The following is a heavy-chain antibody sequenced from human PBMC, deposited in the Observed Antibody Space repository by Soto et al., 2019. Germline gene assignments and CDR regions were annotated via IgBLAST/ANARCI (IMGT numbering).Heavy chain of an antibody. CDR3: ARLDSTMITFDY. J-gene: IGHJ4*02. CDR2: IIPLFGTT. Sequence: ASVKVSCKTSGDSFKNYAIGWVRQVPGQGLEWTGSIIPLFGTTNYARIFEGRVTITADKSTTTVYMELGSLRSEDTAVYYCARLDSTMITFDYSGQGTLVTVSS. V-gene: IGHV1-69*06. D-gene: IGHD5-18*01. CDR1: GDSFKNYA.